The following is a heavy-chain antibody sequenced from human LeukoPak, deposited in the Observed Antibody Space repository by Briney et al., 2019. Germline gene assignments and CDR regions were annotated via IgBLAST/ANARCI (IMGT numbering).Heavy chain of an antibody. Sequence: ASVKVSCKASGGTFSSYAISWVRQAPGQGLEWMGGIIPIFGTANYAQKFQGRVTITADESTSTAYMELSSLRSEDTAVYYCARARRMYSSSWYLPGYWGQGTLVTVSS. CDR1: GGTFSSYA. J-gene: IGHJ4*02. V-gene: IGHV1-69*13. CDR2: IIPIFGTA. CDR3: ARARRMYSSSWYLPGY. D-gene: IGHD6-13*01.